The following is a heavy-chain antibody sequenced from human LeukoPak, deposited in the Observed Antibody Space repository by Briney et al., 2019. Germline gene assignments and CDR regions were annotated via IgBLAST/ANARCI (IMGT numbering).Heavy chain of an antibody. CDR1: GFTFDDYG. D-gene: IGHD3-3*01. J-gene: IGHJ6*03. CDR3: ARGMYYDFWSGYYVRGRDYYFMDV. V-gene: IGHV3-20*01. CDR2: INWNGGTI. Sequence: GESLRLSCAASGFTFDDYGMSWVRQRPGKGLEWVSGINWNGGTIGYADSVKGRFTISRDNAKNSLYLQMNSLRAEDTALYHCARGMYYDFWSGYYVRGRDYYFMDVWGKGTTVTVSS.